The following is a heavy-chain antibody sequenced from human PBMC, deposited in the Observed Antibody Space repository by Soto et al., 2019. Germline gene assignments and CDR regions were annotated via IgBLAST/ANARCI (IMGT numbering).Heavy chain of an antibody. CDR3: ARDPWAADY. Sequence: EVQLVESGGGFVQPGGSLRLSCAASGFTGSTKYMRWVRQAPGKGLEWVSVIYSGGSTFYADSVRGRFTTSSDNSKNTVHLQMNSLRAEDTAVYYCARDPWAADYWGQGTLVAVSS. CDR1: GFTGSTKY. D-gene: IGHD3-16*01. CDR2: IYSGGST. J-gene: IGHJ4*02. V-gene: IGHV3-66*01.